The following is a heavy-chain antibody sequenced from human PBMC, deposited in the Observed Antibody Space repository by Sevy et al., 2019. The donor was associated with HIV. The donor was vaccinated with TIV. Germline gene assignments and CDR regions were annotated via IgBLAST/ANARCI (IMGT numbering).Heavy chain of an antibody. D-gene: IGHD6-19*01. CDR3: ARDPIAVAPYFDN. CDR2: VYYSRNT. CDR1: GGSISSYY. Sequence: SETLSLTCSVSGGSISSYYCSRIRQSPWKGLEWIGYVYYSRNTNYNPSLKSRVTISIDTSKNQFSLKLRSVTAADTAVYYCARDPIAVAPYFDNWGQGTLVTVSS. V-gene: IGHV4-59*01. J-gene: IGHJ4*02.